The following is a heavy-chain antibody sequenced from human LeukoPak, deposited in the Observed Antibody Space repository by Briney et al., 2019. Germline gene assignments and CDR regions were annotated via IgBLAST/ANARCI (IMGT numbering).Heavy chain of an antibody. J-gene: IGHJ5*02. CDR1: GFTFSSYA. Sequence: GGSLRLSCAASGFTFSSYAMSWVRQAPGKGLEWVSAISGSGGSTYYADSVKGRFTISRDNSKNTLYLQMNSLRAEDTAVYYCAKTYCSSTSCDFGSFDPWGQGTLVTVSS. CDR2: ISGSGGST. D-gene: IGHD2-2*01. V-gene: IGHV3-23*01. CDR3: AKTYCSSTSCDFGSFDP.